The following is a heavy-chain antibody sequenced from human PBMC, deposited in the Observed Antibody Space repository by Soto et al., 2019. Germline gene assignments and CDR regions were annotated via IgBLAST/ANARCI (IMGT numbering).Heavy chain of an antibody. D-gene: IGHD3-22*01. Sequence: QVQLVQSGAEVKKPGSSVKVSCKASGGTFRSYSISWVRQAPGQGLEWMGGIIPIIVITNYAQKFQGRVTITADESTSTAYMELSSLGSDDTAVYYCARPDEGGYSSNHHYYYALDVWGQGTTVTV. J-gene: IGHJ6*02. V-gene: IGHV1-69*01. CDR3: ARPDEGGYSSNHHYYYALDV. CDR2: IIPIIVIT. CDR1: GGTFRSYS.